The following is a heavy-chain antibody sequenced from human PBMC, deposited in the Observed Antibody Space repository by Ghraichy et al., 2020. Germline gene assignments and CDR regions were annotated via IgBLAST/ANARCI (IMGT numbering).Heavy chain of an antibody. Sequence: GSLRLSCTVSGGSMSSYYWSWIRQPAGKGLEWIGRIYSSGSTNYNPSLKSRVTMSVDTSENQFSLKLSSVTAADTAVYYCARDAGVTTSKYFDLWGRGTLVTVSS. J-gene: IGHJ2*01. CDR3: ARDAGVTTSKYFDL. CDR2: IYSSGST. D-gene: IGHD4-17*01. CDR1: GGSMSSYY. V-gene: IGHV4-4*07.